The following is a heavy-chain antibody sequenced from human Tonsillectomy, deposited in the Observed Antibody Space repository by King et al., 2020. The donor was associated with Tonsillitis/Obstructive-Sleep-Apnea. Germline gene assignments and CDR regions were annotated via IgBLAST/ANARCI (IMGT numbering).Heavy chain of an antibody. V-gene: IGHV3-15*07. CDR3: TTASGGVVVPAAYYGMYV. CDR2: IKSKTDGGTT. Sequence: QLVQSGGGLVKPGGSLRLSCAASGFTFSNAWMNWVRQAPGKGLEWVGRIKSKTDGGTTDYAAPVKGRFTISRDDSKNTLYLQMNSLKTEDTAVYYCTTASGGVVVPAAYYGMYVWGQGTTVTVS. CDR1: GFTFSNAW. D-gene: IGHD2-2*01. J-gene: IGHJ6*02.